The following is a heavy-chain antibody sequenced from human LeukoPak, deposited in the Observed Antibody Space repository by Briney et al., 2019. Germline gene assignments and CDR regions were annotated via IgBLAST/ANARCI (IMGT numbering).Heavy chain of an antibody. CDR2: INPNSGGT. CDR3: ASSSITAVAGRGYFDY. CDR1: GYTFTGYY. D-gene: IGHD6-19*01. Sequence: ASVEVSCKASGYTFTGYYMHWVRQAPGQGLEWMGWINPNSGGTNYAQKFQGRVTMTRDTSISTAYMELSRLRSDDTAVYYCASSSITAVAGRGYFDYWGQGTLVTVSS. J-gene: IGHJ4*02. V-gene: IGHV1-2*02.